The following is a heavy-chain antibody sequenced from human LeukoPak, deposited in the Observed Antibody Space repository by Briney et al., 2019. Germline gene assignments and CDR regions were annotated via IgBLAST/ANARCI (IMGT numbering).Heavy chain of an antibody. J-gene: IGHJ4*02. CDR2: INSYSGGT. CDR3: ARRGYGSGSYEDY. Sequence: AAVKVSCKASGYTFTGYYMHWVRQPPGQGLEWMGWINSYSGGTNYAQKFHGSVTMTRDTSISTAYLELSGLTSDDTAVYYCARRGYGSGSYEDYWGQGTLVTVSS. V-gene: IGHV1-2*02. CDR1: GYTFTGYY. D-gene: IGHD3-10*01.